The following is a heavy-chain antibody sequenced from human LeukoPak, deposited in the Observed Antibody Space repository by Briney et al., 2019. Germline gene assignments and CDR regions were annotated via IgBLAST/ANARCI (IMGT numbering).Heavy chain of an antibody. D-gene: IGHD3-9*01. CDR1: GFTFSSYS. CDR3: AGDRLGHYDILTGSAWGYYGMDV. J-gene: IGHJ6*02. V-gene: IGHV3-21*01. CDR2: ISSSSSYI. Sequence: PGGSLRLSCAASGFTFSSYSMNWVRQAPGKGLEWVSSISSSSSYIYYADSVKGRFTISRDNAKNSLYLQMNSLRAEDTAVYYCAGDRLGHYDILTGSAWGYYGMDVWGQGTTVTVSS.